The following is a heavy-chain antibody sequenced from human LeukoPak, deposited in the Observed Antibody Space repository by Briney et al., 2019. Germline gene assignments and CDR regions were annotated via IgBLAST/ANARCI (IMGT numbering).Heavy chain of an antibody. D-gene: IGHD2-15*01. V-gene: IGHV3-30*18. CDR1: GFTFSSYG. CDR2: ISYDGSNK. CDR3: AKQLGYCSDGSCYFPY. Sequence: GRSLRLSCAASGFTFSSYGMHWVRQAPGKGLEWVAVISYDGSNKYYADSVKGRFTISRDNSKSTLCLQMNSLRAEDTAVYYCAKQLGYCSDGSCYFPYWGQGTLVTVSS. J-gene: IGHJ4*02.